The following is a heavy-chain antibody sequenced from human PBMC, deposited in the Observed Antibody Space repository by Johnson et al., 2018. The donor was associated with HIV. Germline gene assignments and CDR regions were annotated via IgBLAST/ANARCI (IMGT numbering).Heavy chain of an antibody. CDR1: GFTFSSYA. D-gene: IGHD3-16*01. J-gene: IGHJ3*02. CDR3: ARDGGGALDI. Sequence: QVQLVESGGGVVQPGRSLRLSCAASGFTFSSYAMHWVRQAPGKGLEWVAVISYDGSNKYYADSVKGRFTISRDNSKNTLYLQMNSLRAEDTAVYYCARDGGGALDIWGQGTMVTVSS. V-gene: IGHV3-30*04. CDR2: ISYDGSNK.